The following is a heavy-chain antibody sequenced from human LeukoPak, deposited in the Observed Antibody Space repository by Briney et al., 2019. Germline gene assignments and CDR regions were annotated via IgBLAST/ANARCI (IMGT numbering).Heavy chain of an antibody. CDR3: ARSGSWYLGWFDP. J-gene: IGHJ5*02. D-gene: IGHD6-13*01. CDR2: INPNSGGT. CDR1: GYTFTGYY. Sequence: ASVKVSCKASGYTFTGYYMHWVRQAPGQGLEWMGWINPNSGGTNYAQKFQGRVTMTRDTSISTAYMELSSLRSEDTAVYYCARSGSWYLGWFDPWGQGTLVTVSS. V-gene: IGHV1-2*02.